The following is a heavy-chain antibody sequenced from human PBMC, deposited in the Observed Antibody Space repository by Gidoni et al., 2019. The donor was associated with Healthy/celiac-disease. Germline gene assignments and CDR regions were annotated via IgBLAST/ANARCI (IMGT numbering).Heavy chain of an antibody. CDR1: GFTFSCYA. Sequence: EVQLLESGGGLVQPGGSLRLSCAASGFTFSCYAMSWVRQAPGKGLEWVSAISGSGGSTYYADSVKGRFTISRDNSKNTLYLQMNSLRAEDTAVYYCAKSPTYSSSNPRAWFDPWGQGTLVTVSS. CDR2: ISGSGGST. CDR3: AKSPTYSSSNPRAWFDP. D-gene: IGHD6-13*01. J-gene: IGHJ5*02. V-gene: IGHV3-23*01.